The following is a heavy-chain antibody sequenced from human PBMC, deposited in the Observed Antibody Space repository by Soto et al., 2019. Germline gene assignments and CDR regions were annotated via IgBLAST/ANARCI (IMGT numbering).Heavy chain of an antibody. CDR1: GFTVSSNY. V-gene: IGHV3-53*01. Sequence: GGSLRLSCAASGFTVSSNYMSWFRQAPGKGLEWVSVIYSGGSTYYADSVKGRFTISRDNSKNTLYLQMNSLRAEDTAVYYCERDAPAGITGTTGTYGMDVWGQGTTVTVS. CDR3: ERDAPAGITGTTGTYGMDV. D-gene: IGHD1-7*01. J-gene: IGHJ6*02. CDR2: IYSGGST.